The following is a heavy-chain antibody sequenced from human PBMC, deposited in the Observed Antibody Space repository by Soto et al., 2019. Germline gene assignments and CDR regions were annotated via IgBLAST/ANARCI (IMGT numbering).Heavy chain of an antibody. CDR2: ISGGDTT. V-gene: IGHV3-23*01. J-gene: IGHJ4*01. Sequence: EVQLLESGGGLVKPGGSLRLSCVASGFTFGSYAMSWVRQAPGQGLDWVSTISGGDTTQYAETVKGRFTISRDKAKNTLYLQMNTLSVEDTAVYYCAPGWDMATVWTDWGHGTLVTGSS. CDR1: GFTFGSYA. D-gene: IGHD1-26*01. CDR3: APGWDMATVWTD.